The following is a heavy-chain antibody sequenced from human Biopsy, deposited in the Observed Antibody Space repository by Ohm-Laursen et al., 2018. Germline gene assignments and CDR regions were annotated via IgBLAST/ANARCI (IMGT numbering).Heavy chain of an antibody. CDR2: IYYSVMT. V-gene: IGHV4-59*02. CDR1: GDSVTIYY. J-gene: IGHJ6*02. Sequence: SDTLSLTCTVSGDSVTIYYWTWIRQPPGKGLEWIGHIYYSVMTNYNPSLQNRVSISVDTSRNQAPLTLSSVTAADAAVYYCARDSGILNYGNFKYYHYYGMDVWGQGTKVTVSS. D-gene: IGHD4-11*01. CDR3: ARDSGILNYGNFKYYHYYGMDV.